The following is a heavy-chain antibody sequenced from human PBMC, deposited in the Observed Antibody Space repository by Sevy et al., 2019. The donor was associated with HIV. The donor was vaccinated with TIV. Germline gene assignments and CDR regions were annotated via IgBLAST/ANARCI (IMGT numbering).Heavy chain of an antibody. D-gene: IGHD3-10*01. CDR3: GRETSSFGEGIYYGMDV. CDR1: GFTFSDYN. V-gene: IGHV3-21*01. Sequence: GGSLRLSCAASGFTFSDYNMNWVRQAPGKGLEWVSSISSISNYIYYADSVKGRFTISRDNAKNSLYLQMNSLRAEDTAVYYCGRETSSFGEGIYYGMDVWGQGTTVTVSS. J-gene: IGHJ6*02. CDR2: ISSISNYI.